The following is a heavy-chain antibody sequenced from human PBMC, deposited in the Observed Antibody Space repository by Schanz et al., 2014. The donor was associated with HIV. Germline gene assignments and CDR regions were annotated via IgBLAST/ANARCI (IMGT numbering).Heavy chain of an antibody. J-gene: IGHJ6*02. CDR2: IWYDGNYK. CDR3: ANSGYCTSGVCYTRGYDTDV. Sequence: QVQLVESGGGVVQPGRSLRLSCAASGFTFSSYGMHWVRQAPGKGLEWVAVIWYDGNYKYYADSVKGRFTISRDNSKNTLFLQMNSLRAEDTAVYYCANSGYCTSGVCYTRGYDTDVWGQGTTVTVSS. D-gene: IGHD2-8*01. V-gene: IGHV3-33*06. CDR1: GFTFSSYG.